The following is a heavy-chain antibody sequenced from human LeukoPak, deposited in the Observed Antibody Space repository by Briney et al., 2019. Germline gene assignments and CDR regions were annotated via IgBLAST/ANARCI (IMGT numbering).Heavy chain of an antibody. D-gene: IGHD4-23*01. CDR1: GVTFSGYS. J-gene: IGHJ3*02. V-gene: IGHV3-21*01. Sequence: GSLRLSCAASGVTFSGYSMNWVRQAPGKGLEWVSAITATSLHIYYADSVKGRFTISRDNAKNSLYLQMNSLRVEDTALYYCTRVRSVGGNPHAFNIWGQGTMVTASS. CDR3: TRVRSVGGNPHAFNI. CDR2: ITATSLHI.